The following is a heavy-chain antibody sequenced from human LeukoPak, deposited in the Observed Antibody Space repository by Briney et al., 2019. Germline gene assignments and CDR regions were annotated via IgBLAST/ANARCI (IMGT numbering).Heavy chain of an antibody. Sequence: GGSLRLSCAASGFTFSSYSMNWVRQAPGKGLEWVSSISSSSSYIYYADPVKGRFTISRDNAKNSLYLQMNSLRAEDTAVYYCASGDSSGYYWGGDYWGQGTLVTVSS. CDR3: ASGDSSGYYWGGDY. V-gene: IGHV3-21*01. CDR1: GFTFSSYS. J-gene: IGHJ4*02. D-gene: IGHD3-22*01. CDR2: ISSSSSYI.